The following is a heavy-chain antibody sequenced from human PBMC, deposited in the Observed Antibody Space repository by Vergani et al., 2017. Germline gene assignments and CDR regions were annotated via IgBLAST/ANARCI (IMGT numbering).Heavy chain of an antibody. CDR3: ASTVTGYGSGPYGMDV. V-gene: IGHV1-69*02. CDR2: IIPILGIA. J-gene: IGHJ6*02. Sequence: QVQLVQSGAEVKKPGSSVKVSCKASVGTFSSYTISWVRQAPGQGLEWMGRIIPILGIANYAQKFQGRVTITADKSTSTAYMELSSLRSEDTAVYYCASTVTGYGSGPYGMDVWGQGTTVTVSS. CDR1: VGTFSSYT. D-gene: IGHD3-10*01.